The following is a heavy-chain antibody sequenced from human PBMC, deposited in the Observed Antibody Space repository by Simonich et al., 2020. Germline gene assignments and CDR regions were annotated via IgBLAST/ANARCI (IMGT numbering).Heavy chain of an antibody. Sequence: QVQLQQWGAGLLKPSETLSLTCAVYGGSFSGYYWSWIRQPPGKGLEWIGEINHSGSTNYNPSLKSRVTISVDTSKNQFSLKLSSVTAADPAVYYCARGAGVRGYFDLWGRGTLVTVSS. CDR2: INHSGST. V-gene: IGHV4-34*01. CDR3: ARGAGVRGYFDL. D-gene: IGHD3-10*01. J-gene: IGHJ2*01. CDR1: GGSFSGYY.